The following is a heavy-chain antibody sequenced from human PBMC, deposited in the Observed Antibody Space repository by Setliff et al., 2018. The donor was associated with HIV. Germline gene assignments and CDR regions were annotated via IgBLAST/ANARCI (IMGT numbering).Heavy chain of an antibody. CDR1: GVSISSGSYY. CDR3: ARDKGYYYMDV. CDR2: IYTSGST. V-gene: IGHV4-61*02. Sequence: SETLSLTCTVSGVSISSGSYYWSWTRQSAGKGLEWIGRIYTSGSTNDNPSLKSRITISVDTSNNQFSLRLSSATAADTAVYYCARDKGYYYMDVWGKGITVTVSS. J-gene: IGHJ6*03.